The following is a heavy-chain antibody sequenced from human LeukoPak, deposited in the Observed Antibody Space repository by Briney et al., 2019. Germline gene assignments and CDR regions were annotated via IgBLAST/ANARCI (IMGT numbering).Heavy chain of an antibody. Sequence: XETLSLTCAVYGGSFSGYYWSWIRQPPGKGLEWIGEINHSGSTNYNPSLKSRVTISVDTSKNQFSLKLSSVTAADTAVYYCARARYGSLGYWGQGTLVTVSS. CDR3: ARARYGSLGY. V-gene: IGHV4-34*01. CDR1: GGSFSGYY. CDR2: INHSGST. D-gene: IGHD3-16*01. J-gene: IGHJ4*02.